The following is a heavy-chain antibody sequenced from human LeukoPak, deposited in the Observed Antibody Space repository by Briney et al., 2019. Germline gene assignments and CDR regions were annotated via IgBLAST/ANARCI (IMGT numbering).Heavy chain of an antibody. J-gene: IGHJ5*02. Sequence: GGSLRLSCVASGFSLSSFWMNWVRQAPGKGLEWVASIKKDGSEKHYVDSVKARFTISRDNAKNSLYLEMNSLRAEDTAVYYCARDAGNSGYGCDLWGQGTLVTVSS. CDR1: GFSLSSFW. CDR3: ARDAGNSGYGCDL. CDR2: IKKDGSEK. V-gene: IGHV3-7*03. D-gene: IGHD5-12*01.